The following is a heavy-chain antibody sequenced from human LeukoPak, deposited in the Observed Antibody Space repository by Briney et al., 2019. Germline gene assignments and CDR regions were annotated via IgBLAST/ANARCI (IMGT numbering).Heavy chain of an antibody. CDR2: IYYTGST. V-gene: IGHV4-59*08. CDR1: GGSIGSYY. CDR3: ARPGVGSGRYGAFDI. D-gene: IGHD1-26*01. J-gene: IGHJ3*02. Sequence: PSETLSLTCTVSGGSIGSYYWSWIRLPPGKGLEWLGYIYYTGSTDYNPSLESRVTMSVDTSKNQFSLKLRSMTAADTAVYYCARPGVGSGRYGAFDIWGQGTMVTVSS.